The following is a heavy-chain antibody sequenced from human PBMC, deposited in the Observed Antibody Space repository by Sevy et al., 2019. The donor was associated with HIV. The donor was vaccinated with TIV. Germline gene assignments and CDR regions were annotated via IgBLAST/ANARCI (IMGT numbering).Heavy chain of an antibody. D-gene: IGHD2-8*01. CDR3: ARDPRMYGDYLLAYFDY. V-gene: IGHV3-33*01. Sequence: GGSLRLSCAASGFTPSTYGMHWVRQAPGKGLEWVAVIGYDGSNIYYADSVKGRFTISRDNSKNTLFLQIDSLRAEDTAVYYCARDPRMYGDYLLAYFDYWGQGTLVTDSS. J-gene: IGHJ4*02. CDR1: GFTPSTYG. CDR2: IGYDGSNI.